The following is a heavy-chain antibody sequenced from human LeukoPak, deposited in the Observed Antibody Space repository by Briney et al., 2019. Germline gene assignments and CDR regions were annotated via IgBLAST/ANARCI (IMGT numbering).Heavy chain of an antibody. CDR1: GGSFSGYY. V-gene: IGHV4-34*01. Sequence: SETLSLTCAVYGGSFSGYYWSWIRQPPGKGLEWIGEINHSRSTKYNPSLKSRVTISVDTSKNQFSLKLSSLTAADTAVYYCARRVGRWFGERAYYYNYMDVWGKGTTVTISS. CDR2: INHSRST. CDR3: ARRVGRWFGERAYYYNYMDV. J-gene: IGHJ6*03. D-gene: IGHD3-10*01.